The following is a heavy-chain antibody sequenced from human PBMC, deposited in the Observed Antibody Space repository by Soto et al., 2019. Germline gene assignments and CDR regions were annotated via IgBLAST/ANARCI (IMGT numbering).Heavy chain of an antibody. V-gene: IGHV3-33*01. J-gene: IGHJ6*02. CDR3: ARGGDSSGYYYYGMDV. CDR2: IWYDGSNK. Sequence: QVQLVESGGGVVQPGRSLRLSCAASGFTFSSYGMHWVRQAPGKGLEWVAVIWYDGSNKYYADSVKGRFTISRDNSKKTLYLQMNSLRAEDTAVYYCARGGDSSGYYYYGMDVWGQGTTVNVSS. D-gene: IGHD3-22*01. CDR1: GFTFSSYG.